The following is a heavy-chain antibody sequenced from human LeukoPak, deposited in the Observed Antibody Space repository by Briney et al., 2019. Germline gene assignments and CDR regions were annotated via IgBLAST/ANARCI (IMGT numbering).Heavy chain of an antibody. D-gene: IGHD6-13*01. CDR1: GYTFTNYD. Sequence: ASVKVSCKASGYTFTNYDMNWVRQATGQGLEWMGWMNPNTGNTGYAQKFQGRVTMTRNTSIRTAYMELNSLRSEDTAVYYCARGRLAAAGGGRGIDPWGQGTLVTVSS. CDR3: ARGRLAAAGGGRGIDP. CDR2: MNPNTGNT. J-gene: IGHJ5*02. V-gene: IGHV1-8*01.